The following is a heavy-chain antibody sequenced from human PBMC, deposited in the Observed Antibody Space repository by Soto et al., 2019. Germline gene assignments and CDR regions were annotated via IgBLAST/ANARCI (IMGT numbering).Heavy chain of an antibody. D-gene: IGHD3-22*01. V-gene: IGHV4-4*02. CDR1: CASIIGSDW. Sequence: PSETLSLTCTVSCASIIGSDWWSWVRQTPEKGLEWIGEIFHSGTTNYHPSLKSRVTISQDKSKNQFSLNLTSVTAADTAVYSCVRMSVVGYFDYWGRGSPVTVSS. J-gene: IGHJ4*02. CDR3: VRMSVVGYFDY. CDR2: IFHSGTT.